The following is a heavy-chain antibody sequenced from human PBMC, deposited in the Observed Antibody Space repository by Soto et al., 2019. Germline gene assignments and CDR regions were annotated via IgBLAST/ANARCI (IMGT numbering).Heavy chain of an antibody. CDR2: INPNSGAT. Sequence: ASVKVSCKASGYTFTGYHLHCVRQAPGQGLEWMGWINPNSGATEYAQKFQGRVTMTGDTSISTAYMEVSRLRSDDTAVYHCARYNSAWNDYWGQGTLVTVSS. J-gene: IGHJ4*02. CDR3: ARYNSAWNDY. V-gene: IGHV1-2*02. CDR1: GYTFTGYH. D-gene: IGHD6-19*01.